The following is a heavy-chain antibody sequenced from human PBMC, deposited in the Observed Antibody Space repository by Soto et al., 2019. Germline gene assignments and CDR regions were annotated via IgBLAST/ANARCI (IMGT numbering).Heavy chain of an antibody. V-gene: IGHV3-11*01. CDR3: ARKVSGRYSTFDY. CDR2: ISKSGSTT. Sequence: GGSLRLSCAASGFALSDYYMSWIRQAPGEGLEWITYISKSGSTTYYVDSVKGRFTISRDNARNSLDLQMNSLRSDDTAVYYCARKVSGRYSTFDYWGQGILVTVSS. D-gene: IGHD1-26*01. CDR1: GFALSDYY. J-gene: IGHJ4*02.